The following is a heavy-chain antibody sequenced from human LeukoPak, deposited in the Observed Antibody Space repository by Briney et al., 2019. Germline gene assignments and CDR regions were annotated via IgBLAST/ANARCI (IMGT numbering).Heavy chain of an antibody. V-gene: IGHV3-48*03. Sequence: GGSLRLSCTTSGFTFKNYAMNWVRQAPGKGLEWISYISSSGSTIYYADSVKGRFTISRDNAKNSLHLQMNSLGAEDTAVYYCARDHYYDSSVTLDYWGQGTLVTVSS. D-gene: IGHD3-22*01. CDR3: ARDHYYDSSVTLDY. CDR1: GFTFKNYA. CDR2: ISSSGSTI. J-gene: IGHJ4*02.